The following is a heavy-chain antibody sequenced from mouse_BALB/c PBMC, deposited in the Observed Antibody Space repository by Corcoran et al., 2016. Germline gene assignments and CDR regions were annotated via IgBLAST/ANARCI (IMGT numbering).Heavy chain of an antibody. CDR1: GYTFTTAG. J-gene: IGHJ4*01. V-gene: IGHV9-4*02. Sequence: QIQLVQSGPELKKPGETVRISCTASGYTFTTAGMQWVQKMPGKGLKWIGWINTHSGVPKYAEDFKGRFAFSLETSASTAYLQISNLKNEDTATYFCARGGTLSTPMDYWGQGTSVTVSS. CDR2: INTHSGVP. CDR3: ARGGTLSTPMDY. D-gene: IGHD2-1*01.